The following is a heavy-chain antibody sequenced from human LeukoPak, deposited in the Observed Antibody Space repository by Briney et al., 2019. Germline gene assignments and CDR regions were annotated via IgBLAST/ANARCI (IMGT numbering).Heavy chain of an antibody. Sequence: SETLSLTCAVYGGSFSGYYWSWIRQPPGKGLEWIGEINHSGSTNYNPPLKSRVTISVDTSKNQFSLKLSSVTAADTAVYYCARGDVRFFPEGYFQHWGQGTLVTVSS. V-gene: IGHV4-34*01. CDR2: INHSGST. CDR1: GGSFSGYY. D-gene: IGHD3-3*01. CDR3: ARGDVRFFPEGYFQH. J-gene: IGHJ1*01.